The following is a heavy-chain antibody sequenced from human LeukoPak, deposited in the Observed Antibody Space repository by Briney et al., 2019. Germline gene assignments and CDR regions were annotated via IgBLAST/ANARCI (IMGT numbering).Heavy chain of an antibody. CDR2: INPNSGGT. J-gene: IGHJ3*02. CDR3: ARDRRSHYYGSGSYYPDVFDI. CDR1: GYTFTSYD. V-gene: IGHV1-2*04. Sequence: ASVKVSCKASGYTFTSYDINWVRQAPGQGLEWMGWINPNSGGTNYAQKFQGWVTMTRDTSISTAYMELSRLRSDDTAVYYCARDRRSHYYGSGSYYPDVFDIWGQGTMVTVSS. D-gene: IGHD3-10*01.